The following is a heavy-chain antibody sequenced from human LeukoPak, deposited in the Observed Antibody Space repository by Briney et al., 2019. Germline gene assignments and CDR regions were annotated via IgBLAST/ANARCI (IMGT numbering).Heavy chain of an antibody. V-gene: IGHV3-74*01. J-gene: IGHJ6*04. CDR3: AELGITMIGGV. Sequence: GGSLRLSCAASGFTFSSYWMHWVRQAPGKGQVWVSCINSDGSSTSYADSVKGRFTISRDNAKNSLYLQMNSLRAEDTAVYYCAELGITMIGGVWGKGTTVTISS. D-gene: IGHD3-10*02. CDR1: GFTFSSYW. CDR2: INSDGSST.